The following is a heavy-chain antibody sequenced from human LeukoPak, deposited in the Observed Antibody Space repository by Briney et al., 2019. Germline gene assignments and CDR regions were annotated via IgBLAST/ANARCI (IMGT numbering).Heavy chain of an antibody. CDR1: GFTFNTYA. CDR2: ISASGGST. Sequence: PGGSLRLSCAASGFTFNTYAMSWVRQAPGKGLEWVSGISASGGSTYYADSVKGRFTISRDNSKNTLYLQMNSLRAEDTAVYYCAKDQEWDLGYSYGSDYWGQGTLVTVSS. J-gene: IGHJ4*02. D-gene: IGHD5-18*01. V-gene: IGHV3-23*01. CDR3: AKDQEWDLGYSYGSDY.